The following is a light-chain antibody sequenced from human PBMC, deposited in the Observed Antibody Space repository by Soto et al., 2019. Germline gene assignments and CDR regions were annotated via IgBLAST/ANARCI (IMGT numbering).Light chain of an antibody. CDR1: SSNIGNNN. V-gene: IGLV1-47*02. CDR3: GSWDGSLGAVV. CDR2: NNS. Sequence: QSVLTQPPSASATPGQRVTISCSGSSSNIGNNNAYWYQHVPGTAPKLIIHNNSLRPSWVPDRFSGSKSGTSATLGISGLQTEDESDYYCGSWDGSLGAVVFGGGTKLTVL. J-gene: IGLJ2*01.